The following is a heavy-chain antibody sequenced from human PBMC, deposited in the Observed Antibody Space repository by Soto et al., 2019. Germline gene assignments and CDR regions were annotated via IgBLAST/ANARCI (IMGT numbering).Heavy chain of an antibody. Sequence: QVQLVQSGAEVKKPGASVKVSCKTSGYTFTSYGISWVRQAPGQGLEWMGWISGYNGNTNSAQKLQGRVTMTTDTXXNTAYMELRSLRSDDTAVYYCARDPGSGYPYYFDYWGQGTLVTVSS. CDR3: ARDPGSGYPYYFDY. CDR2: ISGYNGNT. V-gene: IGHV1-18*01. D-gene: IGHD3-22*01. CDR1: GYTFTSYG. J-gene: IGHJ4*02.